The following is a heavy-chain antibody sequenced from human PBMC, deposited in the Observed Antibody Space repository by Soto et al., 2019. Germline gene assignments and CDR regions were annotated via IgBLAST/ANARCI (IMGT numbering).Heavy chain of an antibody. CDR1: GYIFTNYD. Sequence: QVQLVQSETEVKKPGASVKVSCKASGYIFTNYDITWERQAPGQGIEWMGWVSGYNGNTKYAQKFQDRVTMTTDTSTSTVYMELRSLRSDDTAVYYCARFGSAPYYYYGVDVWGQGTTVFVSS. CDR3: ARFGSAPYYYYGVDV. CDR2: VSGYNGNT. J-gene: IGHJ6*02. D-gene: IGHD3-10*01. V-gene: IGHV1-18*01.